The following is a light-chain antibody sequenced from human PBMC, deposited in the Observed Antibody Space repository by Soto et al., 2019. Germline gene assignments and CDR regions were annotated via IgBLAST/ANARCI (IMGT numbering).Light chain of an antibody. CDR2: EVT. CDR3: SSYTRGNTYV. J-gene: IGLJ1*01. CDR1: SSDIGGYNS. Sequence: QSGLTQPASVSGSPGQSITISCTGTSSDIGGYNSVSWYQQHPRKAPKLMIYEVTNRPSGISNRFSGSKSGNTASLTISGLQAEDEADYYCSSYTRGNTYVFGTGTKVTVL. V-gene: IGLV2-14*01.